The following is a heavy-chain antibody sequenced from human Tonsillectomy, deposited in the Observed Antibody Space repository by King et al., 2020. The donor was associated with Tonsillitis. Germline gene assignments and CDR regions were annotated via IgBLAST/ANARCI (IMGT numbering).Heavy chain of an antibody. CDR2: IYPSDSDT. CDR1: GYSFTNYW. J-gene: IGHJ4*02. CDR3: ARLAHSPYFSDSSPYSAFDY. D-gene: IGHD3-22*01. Sequence: GQLVQSGAEVKKPGESLKISCQGSGYSFTNYWIGWMRQMPGKGLECMGIIYPSDSDTRYSPSFQGQVTISADKSTSIAFLQWGSLKASDTAMYYCARLAHSPYFSDSSPYSAFDYWGQGALVTVSS. V-gene: IGHV5-51*01.